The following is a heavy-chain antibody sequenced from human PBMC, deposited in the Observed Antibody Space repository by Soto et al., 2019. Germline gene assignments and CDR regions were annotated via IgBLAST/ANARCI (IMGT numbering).Heavy chain of an antibody. J-gene: IGHJ4*02. CDR3: AKKGGGDYILGY. Sequence: QITLKESGPTLVKPTQTLTLPCSFSGFSLSTNGVGVGWIRQPPGKALEWLALIYWDDSKHYSPSLNSRLTITKDTSRNLVVLTRTNMDPVDTATYYCAKKGGGDYILGYGGQGTLVTVSS. CDR1: GFSLSTNGVG. CDR2: IYWDDSK. D-gene: IGHD4-17*01. V-gene: IGHV2-5*02.